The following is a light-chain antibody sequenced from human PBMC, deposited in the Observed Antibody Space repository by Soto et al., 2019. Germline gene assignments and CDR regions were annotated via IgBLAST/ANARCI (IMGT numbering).Light chain of an antibody. J-gene: IGKJ4*01. CDR3: QQYYSTLT. CDR1: QSVLYSYVNKNY. CDR2: WAS. Sequence: DIVMTQSPDSLAVSLGERATINCKSSQSVLYSYVNKNYLAWYQQKPGQPPKLLIYWASTRDSGVPDRFSGSGSGADFSLTISSLQAEDVAVYYCQQYYSTLTFGGGTKVEIK. V-gene: IGKV4-1*01.